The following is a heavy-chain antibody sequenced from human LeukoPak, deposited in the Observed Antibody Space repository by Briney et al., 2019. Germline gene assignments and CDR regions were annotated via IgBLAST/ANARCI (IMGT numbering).Heavy chain of an antibody. CDR2: ISTYNGDT. CDR3: ARDWYCSGGSCIDLFDY. V-gene: IGHV1-18*01. J-gene: IGHJ4*02. D-gene: IGHD2-15*01. Sequence: ASVKVSCKASGYTFTGYGISWVRQAPGQGLEWMGWISTYNGDTNYAQSLQGRLTMTTDTSTSTVYMELSSLKSDDTAVYYCARDWYCSGGSCIDLFDYWGQGILVTVSS. CDR1: GYTFTGYG.